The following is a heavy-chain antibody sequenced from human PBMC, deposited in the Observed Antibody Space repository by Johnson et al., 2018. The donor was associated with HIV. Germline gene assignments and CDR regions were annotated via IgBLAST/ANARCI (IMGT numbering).Heavy chain of an antibody. J-gene: IGHJ3*02. D-gene: IGHD6-19*01. V-gene: IGHV3-30*02. Sequence: QVQLVESGGGVVQTGGSLRLSCAASGFTFSCYGMHWVRQAPGKGLEWVAFIRYDGSNKYYADSVKVRFTISRDNSENTLYLQMNSLRAEDTAVYYCAKARSSGQGAFDIWGQGTLVTVSS. CDR3: AKARSSGQGAFDI. CDR2: IRYDGSNK. CDR1: GFTFSCYG.